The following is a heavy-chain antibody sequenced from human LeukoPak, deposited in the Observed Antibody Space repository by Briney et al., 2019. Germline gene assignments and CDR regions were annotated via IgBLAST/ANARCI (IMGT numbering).Heavy chain of an antibody. CDR1: GAPIISHY. D-gene: IGHD1-1*01. Sequence: PSETLSLTCSVAGAPIISHYWSWVRQSPGKGMQCLGYISNSGSTNYSPSLRSRVAISIATYKGHFYLELRCVTAADSGIYYCVRDALEGYYSYYYMDVSGRGSTITASS. J-gene: IGHJ6*03. CDR2: ISNSGST. V-gene: IGHV4-59*11. CDR3: VRDALEGYYSYYYMDV.